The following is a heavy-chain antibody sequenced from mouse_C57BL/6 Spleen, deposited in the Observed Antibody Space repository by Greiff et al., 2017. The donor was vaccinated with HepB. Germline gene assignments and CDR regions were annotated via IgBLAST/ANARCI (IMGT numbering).Heavy chain of an antibody. CDR1: GYTFTSYW. V-gene: IGHV1-64*01. Sequence: VQLQQSGAELVKPGASVKLSCKASGYTFTSYWMHWVKQRPGQGLEWIGMIHPNSGSTNYNEKFKSKATLTVDKSSSTAYMQLSSLTSEDSAVYYCARRKYGNHSWFAYWGQGTLVTVSA. J-gene: IGHJ3*01. CDR2: IHPNSGST. CDR3: ARRKYGNHSWFAY. D-gene: IGHD2-1*01.